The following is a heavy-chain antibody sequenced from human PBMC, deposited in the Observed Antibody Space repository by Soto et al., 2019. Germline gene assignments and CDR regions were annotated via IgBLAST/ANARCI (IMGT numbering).Heavy chain of an antibody. V-gene: IGHV3-30-3*01. D-gene: IGHD6-19*01. J-gene: IGHJ6*02. Sequence: HPGGSLRLSCAASGFTFSSYAMHWVRQAPGKGLEWVAVISYDGSNKYYADSVKGRFTISRDNSKNTLYLQMNSLRAEDTAVYYCARDIFAGYSSGWYDYYYGMDVWGQGTTVTVSS. CDR1: GFTFSSYA. CDR2: ISYDGSNK. CDR3: ARDIFAGYSSGWYDYYYGMDV.